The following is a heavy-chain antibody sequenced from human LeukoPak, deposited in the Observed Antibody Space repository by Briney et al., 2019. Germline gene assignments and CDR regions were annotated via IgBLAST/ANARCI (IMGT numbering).Heavy chain of an antibody. D-gene: IGHD3-9*01. J-gene: IGHJ5*02. Sequence: PGGSLGLSCAASGFTFSSYAMSWVRQAPGKGLEWVSAISGSGGSTYYADSVKGRFTISRDNSKNTLYLQMNSLRAEDTAVYYCAKGGDILTGYYGGWFDPWGQGTLVTVSS. V-gene: IGHV3-23*01. CDR2: ISGSGGST. CDR1: GFTFSSYA. CDR3: AKGGDILTGYYGGWFDP.